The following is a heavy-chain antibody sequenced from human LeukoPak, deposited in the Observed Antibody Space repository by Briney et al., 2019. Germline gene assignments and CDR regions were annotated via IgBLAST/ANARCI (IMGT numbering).Heavy chain of an antibody. CDR1: GYTLTELS. CDR3: ATESPIVVVPAAIHARYWFEP. J-gene: IGHJ5*02. V-gene: IGHV1-24*01. Sequence: ASVKVSCKVSGYTLTELSMHWVRQAPGKGLEWMGGFDPEDGETIYAQKFQGRVTMTEDTSTDTAYMELSSLRSEDTAVYYCATESPIVVVPAAIHARYWFEPWGQGTLVTVSS. CDR2: FDPEDGET. D-gene: IGHD2-2*01.